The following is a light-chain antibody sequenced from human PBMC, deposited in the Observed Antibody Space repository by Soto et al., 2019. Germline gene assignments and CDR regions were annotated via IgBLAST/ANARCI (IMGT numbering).Light chain of an antibody. V-gene: IGLV6-57*04. Sequence: NFMLTQPHSVSESPGKTVTISCTRSSGNIASKYVQWYQQRPGSAPSTVIYEYYERPSGVPDRFSGAIDSSSNSASLTISGVKTEDEADYYCQSYDNYNVVFGGGTKLTVL. CDR1: SGNIASKY. CDR2: EYY. J-gene: IGLJ2*01. CDR3: QSYDNYNVV.